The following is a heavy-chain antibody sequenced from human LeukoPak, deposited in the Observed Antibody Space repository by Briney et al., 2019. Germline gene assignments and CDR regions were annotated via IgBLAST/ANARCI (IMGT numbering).Heavy chain of an antibody. J-gene: IGHJ4*02. CDR2: INPNSGGT. D-gene: IGHD1-26*01. CDR3: ARLASPLDY. CDR1: GYTFTNYA. Sequence: ASVKVSCKASGYTFTNYAMHWVRQAPGQGLEWMGWINPNSGGTNYAQKFQGRVTMTRDTSISTAYMELSRLRSDDTAVYYCARLASPLDYWGQGTLVTVSS. V-gene: IGHV1-2*02.